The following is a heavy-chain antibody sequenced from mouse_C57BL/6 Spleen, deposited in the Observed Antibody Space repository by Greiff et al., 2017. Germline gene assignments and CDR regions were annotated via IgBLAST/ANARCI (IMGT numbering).Heavy chain of an antibody. J-gene: IGHJ3*01. Sequence: EVQLVESGEGLVKPGGSLKLSCAASGFTFSSYAMSWVRQTPEKRLEWVAYISSGGGYIYYADTVKGRFTISRDNARNTLYLQMSSLKSEDTAMYYCTREGDYYGSNLFAYWGQGTLVTVSA. CDR2: ISSGGGYI. V-gene: IGHV5-9-1*02. CDR1: GFTFSSYA. D-gene: IGHD1-1*01. CDR3: TREGDYYGSNLFAY.